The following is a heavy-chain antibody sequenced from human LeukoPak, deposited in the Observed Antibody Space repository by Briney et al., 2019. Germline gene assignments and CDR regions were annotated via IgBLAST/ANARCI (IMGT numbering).Heavy chain of an antibody. V-gene: IGHV4-34*01. D-gene: IGHD1-26*01. Sequence: SETLSLTCAVYGGSFSGYYWSWIRQPPGKGLEWIGEINHSGSTNYNPSLKSRDTISVDTSKNQFSLKLSSVTAADTAVYYCARSLVGATMRLNWFDPWGQGTLVTVSS. J-gene: IGHJ5*02. CDR1: GGSFSGYY. CDR3: ARSLVGATMRLNWFDP. CDR2: INHSGST.